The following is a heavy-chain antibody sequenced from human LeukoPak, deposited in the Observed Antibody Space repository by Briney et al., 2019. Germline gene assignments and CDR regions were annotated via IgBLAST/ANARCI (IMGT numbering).Heavy chain of an antibody. D-gene: IGHD6-19*01. CDR1: GLTISTYG. Sequence: PGGSLRLSCAASGLTISTYGMSWVRQAPGKGLEWVSGISDSGGNTYYIDSVKGRFTISRDNSKNTLYLQMNSLRAEDTAVYYCAKVLPGITVVALFDDWGQGTLVTVSS. CDR3: AKVLPGITVVALFDD. CDR2: ISDSGGNT. J-gene: IGHJ4*02. V-gene: IGHV3-23*01.